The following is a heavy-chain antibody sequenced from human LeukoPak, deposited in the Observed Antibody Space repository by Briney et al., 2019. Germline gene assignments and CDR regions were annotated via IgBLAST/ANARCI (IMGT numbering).Heavy chain of an antibody. CDR3: ARRGVINPNFDF. J-gene: IGHJ4*02. V-gene: IGHV1-18*01. D-gene: IGHD3-10*01. Sequence: GASVKVSCKASGYTFTSYGIGWVRQALGQGLEWMGWISVYIGITNYARKLQGRVTITTDTSTNTAYMELRSLRSDDTAVYYCARRGVINPNFDFWGQGTLVTVSP. CDR2: ISVYIGIT. CDR1: GYTFTSYG.